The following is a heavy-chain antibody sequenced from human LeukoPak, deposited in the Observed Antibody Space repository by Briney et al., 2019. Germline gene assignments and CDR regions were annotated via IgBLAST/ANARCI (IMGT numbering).Heavy chain of an antibody. D-gene: IGHD1-26*01. J-gene: IGHJ5*02. V-gene: IGHV1-18*01. CDR3: AKDPNSGTYKGQGWFDP. Sequence: ASVKVSCKASGYTFTSYGISWVRQAPGQGLEWMGWISADSGDTNYAQKFQGRVTVTTDTSTSTAYMELRSLRSDDTAIYYCAKDPNSGTYKGQGWFDPWGQGTLVTVSS. CDR2: ISADSGDT. CDR1: GYTFTSYG.